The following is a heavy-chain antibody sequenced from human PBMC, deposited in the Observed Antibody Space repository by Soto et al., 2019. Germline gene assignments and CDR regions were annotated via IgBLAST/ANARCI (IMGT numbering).Heavy chain of an antibody. V-gene: IGHV4-39*01. Sequence: QLQLQESGPGLVKPSETLSLTCTVSSDSISSSTYYWGWIRQPPGKGLEWIGTIFYTGSTYYNPSLKSRVTISVDTSKNKFSLRLSSVTAADTAVYYCARQGRVVIPSTMAKWFDPWGQGTLVTVSS. D-gene: IGHD2-2*01. J-gene: IGHJ5*02. CDR2: IFYTGST. CDR1: SDSISSSTYY. CDR3: ARQGRVVIPSTMAKWFDP.